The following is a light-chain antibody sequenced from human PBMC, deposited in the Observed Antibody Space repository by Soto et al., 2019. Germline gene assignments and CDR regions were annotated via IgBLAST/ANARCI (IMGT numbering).Light chain of an antibody. J-gene: IGKJ4*01. CDR3: QQSLSTLLT. V-gene: IGKV1-5*03. CDR1: QSISSW. Sequence: DIQMTQSPSTLSASVGDRVTITCRASQSISSWLAWYHQKPGKAPKLLIYKASSLESGVPSRFSGSGSGTEFTLTISSLQPEDVATYYCQQSLSTLLTFGGGTKVDIK. CDR2: KAS.